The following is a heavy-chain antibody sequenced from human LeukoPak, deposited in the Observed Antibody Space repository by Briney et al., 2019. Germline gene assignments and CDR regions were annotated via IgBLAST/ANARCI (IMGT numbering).Heavy chain of an antibody. CDR1: GGTFSSYA. Sequence: SVKVSCKASGGTFSSYAISWVRQAPGQGLEWMGGIIPIFGTANYAQKFQGRVTITADESTSTAYMELSSLRSEDTAVYYCARDAYYYDSSGYYRDWGQGTLVTVSS. CDR2: IIPIFGTA. J-gene: IGHJ4*02. V-gene: IGHV1-69*13. D-gene: IGHD3-22*01. CDR3: ARDAYYYDSSGYYRD.